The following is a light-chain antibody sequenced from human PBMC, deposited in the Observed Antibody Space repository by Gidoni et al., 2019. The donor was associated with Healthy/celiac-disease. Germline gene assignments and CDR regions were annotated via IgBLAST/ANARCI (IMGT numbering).Light chain of an antibody. CDR3: MQALQTPT. J-gene: IGKJ5*01. CDR1: QSLLHSNGYNY. CDR2: LGS. V-gene: IGKV2-28*01. Sequence: IVMTQSPLSLPVTPGEPASISCRSSQSLLHSNGYNYLDWYLQQPGQSPQLLIYLGSNRASGVPDRFSGSGSGTDFTLKISRVEAEDVGVYYCMQALQTPTFGQGTRLEIK.